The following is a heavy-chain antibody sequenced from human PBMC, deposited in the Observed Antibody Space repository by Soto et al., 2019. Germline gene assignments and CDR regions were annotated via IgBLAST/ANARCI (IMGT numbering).Heavy chain of an antibody. CDR3: ERERQYYDCELDP. CDR2: ISNSVRT. CDR1: GDSISRGAYY. Sequence: SETLSLTCTVSGDSISRGAYYWTWIRQHPVKGLEWIGYISNSVRTYYNPSLKSRLTISLDSSENQFSLRLTSVTAADTAMYYCERERQYYDCELDPCGQGTLVTVSS. V-gene: IGHV4-31*03. D-gene: IGHD3-22*01. J-gene: IGHJ5*02.